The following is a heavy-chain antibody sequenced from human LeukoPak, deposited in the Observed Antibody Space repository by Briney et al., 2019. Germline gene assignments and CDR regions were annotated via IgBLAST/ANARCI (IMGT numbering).Heavy chain of an antibody. CDR1: GGSISSSSYY. D-gene: IGHD1/OR15-1a*01. Sequence: SETLSLTCTVSGGSISSSSYYWGWIRQPPGKGLEWIGESNHSGSTNYNPSLKSRVTISVDTSKNQFSLKLSSVTAADTAVYYCARGWLEQPFNFDYWGQGTLVTVSS. CDR3: ARGWLEQPFNFDY. J-gene: IGHJ4*02. CDR2: SNHSGST. V-gene: IGHV4-39*07.